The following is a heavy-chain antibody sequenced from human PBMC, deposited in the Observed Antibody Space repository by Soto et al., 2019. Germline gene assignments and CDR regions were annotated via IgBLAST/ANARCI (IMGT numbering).Heavy chain of an antibody. D-gene: IGHD3-10*01. CDR2: ISSSGSSK. CDR3: AKGHSPITMVRGVLFDY. V-gene: IGHV3-23*01. J-gene: IGHJ4*02. CDR1: GFTFSTYS. Sequence: GGSLRLSCAASGFTFSTYSMNWVRQAPGKGLEWVSYISSSGSSKYHADSVKGRFTISRDNSKNTLYLQMNSLRAEDTAVYYCAKGHSPITMVRGVLFDYWGQGTLVTVSS.